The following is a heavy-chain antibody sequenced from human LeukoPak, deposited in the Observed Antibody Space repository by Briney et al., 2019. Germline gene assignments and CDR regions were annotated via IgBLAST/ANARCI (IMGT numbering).Heavy chain of an antibody. CDR1: GFTFSNAW. CDR2: IKSKTDGGTT. J-gene: IGHJ4*02. Sequence: GGSLRLSCAASGFTFSNAWMSWVRQAPGKGLEWVGRIKSKTDGGTTDYAAPVKGRFTISRDDSKNTLYLQMNSLKTEDTAVYYCTTEPQPDYYYFDYWGQGTLVTVSS. D-gene: IGHD2/OR15-2a*01. CDR3: TTEPQPDYYYFDY. V-gene: IGHV3-15*01.